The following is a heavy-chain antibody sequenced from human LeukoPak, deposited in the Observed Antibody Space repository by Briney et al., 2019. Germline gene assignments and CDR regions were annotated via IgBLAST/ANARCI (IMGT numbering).Heavy chain of an antibody. V-gene: IGHV1-2*02. Sequence: ASVKVSCKASGYTFTCNYMHWVRQAPGQGLEWMGWINPNSGGTNYAQKFQGRVTMTRDKAISTAYMEVSRLRSDDTALYYCAREMGTTVTTRFDYWGQGTLVTVSS. J-gene: IGHJ4*02. CDR1: GYTFTCNY. D-gene: IGHD4-17*01. CDR3: AREMGTTVTTRFDY. CDR2: INPNSGGT.